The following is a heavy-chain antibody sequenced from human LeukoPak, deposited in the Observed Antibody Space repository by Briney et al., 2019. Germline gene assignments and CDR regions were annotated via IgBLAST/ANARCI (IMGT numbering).Heavy chain of an antibody. Sequence: PGRSLRLSCAASGFTFSSYAMHWVRQAPGKGLEWVAVISYDGSNKYYADSVKGRFTISRDNSKNTLYLQMNSLRAEDTAVYYCAKRYCSSTSCYTDYWGQGTLVTVSS. D-gene: IGHD2-2*02. CDR3: AKRYCSSTSCYTDY. CDR2: ISYDGSNK. CDR1: GFTFSSYA. V-gene: IGHV3-30*07. J-gene: IGHJ4*02.